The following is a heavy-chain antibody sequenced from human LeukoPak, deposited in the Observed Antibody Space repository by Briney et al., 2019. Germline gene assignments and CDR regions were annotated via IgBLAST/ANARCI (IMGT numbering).Heavy chain of an antibody. CDR1: GYSFTSYW. D-gene: IGHD3-22*01. CDR2: IYPGDSNT. V-gene: IGHV5-51*01. J-gene: IGHJ3*02. Sequence: GESLKISCKGSGYSFTSYWIGWVRQMPGKGLEWMGIIYPGDSNTRYSPSFQGQVTISADKPISTAYLQWSSLKASDTAMYYCARRYDSSGLHAFDIWGQGTMVTVSS. CDR3: ARRYDSSGLHAFDI.